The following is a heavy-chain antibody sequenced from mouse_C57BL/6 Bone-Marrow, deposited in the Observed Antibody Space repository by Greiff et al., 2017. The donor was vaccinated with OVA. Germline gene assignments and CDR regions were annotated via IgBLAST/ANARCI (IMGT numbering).Heavy chain of an antibody. CDR3: ARLYGKGYVDF. J-gene: IGHJ2*01. CDR1: GYTFTEYT. CDR2: FYPGSGSI. D-gene: IGHD2-10*02. V-gene: IGHV1-62-2*01. Sequence: VQLQQSGAELVKPGASVKLSCKASGYTFTEYTINWVKQSSGKGLEWIGCFYPGSGSIKYNEKFKDKATLTADQSSSTAYMAISRLTSEDSAIYFFARLYGKGYVDFWGQGTTLTVSS.